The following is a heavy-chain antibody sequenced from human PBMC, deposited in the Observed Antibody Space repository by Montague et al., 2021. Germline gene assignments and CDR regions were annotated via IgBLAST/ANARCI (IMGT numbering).Heavy chain of an antibody. Sequence: PALVKPTQTLTLTCTFSGFSLRTTGVGVGWIRQPPGKALEWLALIYWDDDKRYSPDLKSRLTISKDTAKNQVVLKVTNMDPVDTATYYCAHTLFGAPYNYFDPWGQGMLDTVSS. D-gene: IGHD5-24*01. J-gene: IGHJ5*02. CDR3: AHTLFGAPYNYFDP. CDR1: GFSLRTTGVG. CDR2: IYWDDDK. V-gene: IGHV2-5*02.